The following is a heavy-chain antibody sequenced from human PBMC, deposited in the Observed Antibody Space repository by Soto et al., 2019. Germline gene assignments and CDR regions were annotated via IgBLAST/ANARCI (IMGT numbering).Heavy chain of an antibody. CDR2: IYIDGAT. Sequence: EVQLVESGGGLVQPGGSLRLSCEASGFTVSSKYMTWVRQAQGKGLEWLSVIYIDGATKYADSVKGRFTIFRDSSRNTVYFQMNSVRVEDTAGYYCATDQGLEVTGWGQGTLVTVSS. D-gene: IGHD2-21*02. CDR1: GFTVSSKY. V-gene: IGHV3-66*01. CDR3: ATDQGLEVTG. J-gene: IGHJ4*02.